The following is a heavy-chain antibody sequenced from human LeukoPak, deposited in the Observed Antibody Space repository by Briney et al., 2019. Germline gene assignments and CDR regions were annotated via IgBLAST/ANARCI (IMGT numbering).Heavy chain of an antibody. CDR1: VDSVCSNGAS. Sequence: SQTLSLTCAISVDSVCSNGASWNWIRQSPSRGLEWLGRTYYRSQQWHSDYAPSVKGRITLNPDTSKNQFSLHLNSMTPEDTAVYYCGRETDFGVVTNWGQGTLVTVSS. CDR2: TYYRSQQWHS. J-gene: IGHJ4*02. D-gene: IGHD3-3*01. CDR3: GRETDFGVVTN. V-gene: IGHV6-1*01.